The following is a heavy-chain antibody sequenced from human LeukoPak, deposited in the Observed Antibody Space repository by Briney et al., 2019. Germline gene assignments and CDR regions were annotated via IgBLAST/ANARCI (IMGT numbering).Heavy chain of an antibody. CDR2: IYYSGST. CDR3: ARVEMATITVDY. V-gene: IGHV4-59*08. D-gene: IGHD5-24*01. J-gene: IGHJ4*02. Sequence: KASETPSLTCTVSGGSISRYYWSWIRQPPGKGLEWIGYIYYSGSTYYNPSPKSRVTISVDTSKNQFSLKLSSVTAADTAVYYCARVEMATITVDYWGQGTLVTVSS. CDR1: GGSISRYY.